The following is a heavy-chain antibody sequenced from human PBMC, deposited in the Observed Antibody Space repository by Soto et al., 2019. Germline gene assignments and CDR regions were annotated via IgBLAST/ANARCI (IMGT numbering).Heavy chain of an antibody. CDR2: INSDGSTT. CDR3: ARVDYGAYYFDY. D-gene: IGHD4-17*01. V-gene: IGHV3-74*01. Sequence: EVQLVESGGGLVQPGGSLRLSCAASGFIFSNYWMHWVRQAPGKGLVWVSRINSDGSTTSYADSVKGRFTISRDNAKNTLYLHMNRLRAEDTAVYYCARVDYGAYYFDYWGQGTLVTVSS. J-gene: IGHJ4*02. CDR1: GFIFSNYW.